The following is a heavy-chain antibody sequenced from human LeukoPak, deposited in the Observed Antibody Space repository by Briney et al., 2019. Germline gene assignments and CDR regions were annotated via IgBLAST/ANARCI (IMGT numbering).Heavy chain of an antibody. D-gene: IGHD2-2*01. CDR3: ARYCSTTSCHGRYFDY. V-gene: IGHV5-51*01. CDR1: GYSFTSYW. J-gene: IGHJ4*02. Sequence: GESLKVSCKASGYSFTSYWIGWVRQMPGKGLEWMGIIYPGDSDTIYRPSFQGQVTISADKSISTAYLQWSSLKASDTAMYYCARYCSTTSCHGRYFDYWGQGTLVSVSP. CDR2: IYPGDSDT.